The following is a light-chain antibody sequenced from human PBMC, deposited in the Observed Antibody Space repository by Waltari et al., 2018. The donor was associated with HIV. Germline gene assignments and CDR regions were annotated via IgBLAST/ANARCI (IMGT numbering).Light chain of an antibody. Sequence: QSVLTQPPSVSGAPGRRVTIACTGTRSNIGAGFDVHWYQQIPGNAPKLLTSGNNMRPSGGADRCSGSKYGASASLAITGLQSEDEADYYCQSSDMSQIGSLVFGGGTKLTVL. CDR1: RSNIGAGFD. J-gene: IGLJ2*01. V-gene: IGLV1-40*01. CDR2: GNN. CDR3: QSSDMSQIGSLV.